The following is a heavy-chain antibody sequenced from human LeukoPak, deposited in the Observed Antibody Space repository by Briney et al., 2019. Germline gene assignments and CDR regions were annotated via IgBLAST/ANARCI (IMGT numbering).Heavy chain of an antibody. J-gene: IGHJ6*04. V-gene: IGHV1-8*01. D-gene: IGHD5-18*01. CDR3: ASLGYSYGPSLYGMDV. Sequence: ASVKVSCKASGYTFTSYDINWVRQATGQGLEWMGWMNPNSGNTGYAQKFQGRVTMTRNTSISTAYMELSSLRSEDTAVYYCASLGYSYGPSLYGMDVWGKGTTVTVSS. CDR1: GYTFTSYD. CDR2: MNPNSGNT.